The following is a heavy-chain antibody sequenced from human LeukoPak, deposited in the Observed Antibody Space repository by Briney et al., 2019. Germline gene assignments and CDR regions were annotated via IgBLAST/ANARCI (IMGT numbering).Heavy chain of an antibody. D-gene: IGHD6-13*01. CDR1: GFTFSSYS. CDR3: ARDPSRQGYYGMDV. Sequence: GGSLRLSCAASGFTFSSYSMNWVRQAPGKGLEWVAFISHDGNNENYADSVKGRFTISRDNSKNTLYLQMNSLRAEDTAVYYCARDPSRQGYYGMDVWGQGTTVTVSS. CDR2: ISHDGNNE. V-gene: IGHV3-30*03. J-gene: IGHJ6*02.